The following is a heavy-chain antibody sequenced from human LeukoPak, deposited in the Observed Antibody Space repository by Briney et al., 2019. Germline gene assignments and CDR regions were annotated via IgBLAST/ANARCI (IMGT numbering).Heavy chain of an antibody. CDR2: ISSSSNYI. J-gene: IGHJ6*03. CDR1: GFTFSSYS. Sequence: PGGSLRLSCAASGFTFSSYSMNWVRQAPGKGLEWVSSISSSSNYIYYADSVKGRFTISRDNAKNSLCLQMNSLRAEDTAVYYCAKDDSPFSDYMDVWGKGATVTISS. CDR3: AKDDSPFSDYMDV. V-gene: IGHV3-21*01. D-gene: IGHD3-10*01.